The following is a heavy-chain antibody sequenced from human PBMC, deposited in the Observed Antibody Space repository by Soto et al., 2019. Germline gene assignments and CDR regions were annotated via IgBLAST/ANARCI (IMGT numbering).Heavy chain of an antibody. Sequence: QVQLVQSGAEVKKPGASVKVSCKASGYTFTGYYMHWVRQAPGQGLEWMGWINPNSGGTNYAQKCQGWVTMTRDTSISTAYMELSRLRSDDTAVYYCARDRSSNCSGGSCYLFFDYWGQGTLVTVSS. V-gene: IGHV1-2*04. J-gene: IGHJ4*02. CDR1: GYTFTGYY. CDR3: ARDRSSNCSGGSCYLFFDY. CDR2: INPNSGGT. D-gene: IGHD2-15*01.